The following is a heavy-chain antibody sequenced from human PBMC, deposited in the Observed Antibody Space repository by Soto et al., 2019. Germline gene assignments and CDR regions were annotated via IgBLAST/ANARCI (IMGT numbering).Heavy chain of an antibody. D-gene: IGHD3-10*01. CDR3: AHSLGQSTPGY. Sequence: SGPTLVNPTQTLTLTCSFSGFSLSTRGVAVGWIRQPPGKALEWLTLIYWDDDKRFSPSLKSRLTITKDTSKNQVVLIMTDMDPVDTATYFCAHSLGQSTPGYWGQGTLVTVSS. CDR1: GFSLSTRGVA. V-gene: IGHV2-5*02. J-gene: IGHJ4*02. CDR2: IYWDDDK.